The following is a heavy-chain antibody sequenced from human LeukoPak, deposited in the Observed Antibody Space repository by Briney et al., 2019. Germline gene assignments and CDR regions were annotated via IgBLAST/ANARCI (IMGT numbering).Heavy chain of an antibody. J-gene: IGHJ4*02. D-gene: IGHD2-21*02. V-gene: IGHV3-23*01. Sequence: PGGSLRLSCAASGFTFSSYAMSWVRQAPGKGLEWVSAISGSGGSTDYADSVKGRFTISRDNSKNTLYLQMNSLRAEDTAVYYCAKGHLAYCGGDCYFMDYWGQGTLVTVSS. CDR2: ISGSGGST. CDR3: AKGHLAYCGGDCYFMDY. CDR1: GFTFSSYA.